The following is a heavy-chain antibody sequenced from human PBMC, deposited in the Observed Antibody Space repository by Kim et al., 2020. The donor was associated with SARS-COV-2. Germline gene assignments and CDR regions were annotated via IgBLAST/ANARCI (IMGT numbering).Heavy chain of an antibody. CDR1: GFTFSSYS. Sequence: GGSLRLSCAASGFTFSSYSMNWVRQAPGKGLEWVSSISSSSSYIYYADSVKGRFTISRDNAKNSLYLQMNSLRAEDTAVYYCAREPQGRGYGGNSVLDYWGQGTLVTVSS. CDR2: ISSSSSYI. J-gene: IGHJ4*02. D-gene: IGHD4-17*01. V-gene: IGHV3-21*01. CDR3: AREPQGRGYGGNSVLDY.